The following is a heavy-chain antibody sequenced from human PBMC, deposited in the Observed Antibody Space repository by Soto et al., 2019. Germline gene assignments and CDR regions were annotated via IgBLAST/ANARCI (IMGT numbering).Heavy chain of an antibody. D-gene: IGHD3-3*01. Sequence: SLKVSCKASGGTFSSYAISWVRQAPGQGLEGMGGIIPIFGTANDAQKFQGSITITADESKSTAYMELSSLRSEDTAVYYCARGNDFCSGYSPHYYYYYGMDAWGQGTTVTVSS. CDR3: ARGNDFCSGYSPHYYYYYGMDA. V-gene: IGHV1-69*13. CDR2: IIPIFGTA. J-gene: IGHJ6*02. CDR1: GGTFSSYA.